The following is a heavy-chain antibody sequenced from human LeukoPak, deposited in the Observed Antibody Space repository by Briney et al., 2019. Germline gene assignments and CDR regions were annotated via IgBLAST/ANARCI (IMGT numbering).Heavy chain of an antibody. CDR3: ARYCSGGSCRGYYFDY. D-gene: IGHD2-15*01. CDR2: INHSGST. J-gene: IGHJ4*02. CDR1: GGSFSGYY. Sequence: SETLSLTCAVYGGSFSGYYWSWIRPPPGKGLEWIGEINHSGSTNYNPSLKSRVTISVDTSKNQFSLKLSSVTAADTAVYYCARYCSGGSCRGYYFDYWGQGTLVTVSS. V-gene: IGHV4-34*01.